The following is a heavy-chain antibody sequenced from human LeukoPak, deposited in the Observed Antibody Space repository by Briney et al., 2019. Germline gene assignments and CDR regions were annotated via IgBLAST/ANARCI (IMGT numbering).Heavy chain of an antibody. CDR1: GFTFSSYA. V-gene: IGHV3-7*01. Sequence: PGGSLRLSCAASGFTFSSYAMHWVRQAPGKGLEWVANIKQDGSEKYYVDSVKGRFTISRDNAKNSLYLQMNSLRAEDTAVYHCARENRVEYKDYWGQGTLVTVSS. D-gene: IGHD1-1*01. CDR3: ARENRVEYKDY. J-gene: IGHJ4*02. CDR2: IKQDGSEK.